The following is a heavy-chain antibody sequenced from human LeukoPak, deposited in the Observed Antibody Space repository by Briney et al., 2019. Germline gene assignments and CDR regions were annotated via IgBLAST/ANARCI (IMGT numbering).Heavy chain of an antibody. CDR3: ARAVDTAMVIGYYFDY. J-gene: IGHJ4*02. CDR2: ISSSSSTI. D-gene: IGHD5-18*01. CDR1: GSTFSSYS. V-gene: IGHV3-48*01. Sequence: GGSLRLSCAASGSTFSSYSMNWVRQAPGKGLEWVSYISSSSSTIYYADSVKGRFTIARDNAKNSLYLQMNSLRAEDTAVYYCARAVDTAMVIGYYFDYWGQGTLVTVSS.